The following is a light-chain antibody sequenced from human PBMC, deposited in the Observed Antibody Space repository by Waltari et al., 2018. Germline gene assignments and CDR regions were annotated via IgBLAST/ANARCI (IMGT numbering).Light chain of an antibody. V-gene: IGKV3-11*01. CDR2: DAS. CDR1: QSVTSY. Sequence: EIVLTQSPATLSLSPGGRATLSCRASQSVTSYLAWYQQKPGQAPRLLIYDASNRATGIPARFSGSGSGTDFTLTISTLEPEDFAVYYCQQRSNWVFTFGPGTKVDIK. J-gene: IGKJ3*01. CDR3: QQRSNWVFT.